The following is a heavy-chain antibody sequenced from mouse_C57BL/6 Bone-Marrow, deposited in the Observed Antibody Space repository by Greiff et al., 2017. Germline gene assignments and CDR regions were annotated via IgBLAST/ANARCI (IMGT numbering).Heavy chain of an antibody. CDR3: ASFRGPYDGGY. J-gene: IGHJ2*01. D-gene: IGHD2-3*01. CDR1: GFTFSSYA. Sequence: EVKVVESGGGLVKPGGSLTLSCAASGFTFSSYAMSWVRQTPEKRLEWVATISDGGSYTYYPDNVKGRFTISRDNAKNNLYLQMSHLKSEDTAMYYCASFRGPYDGGYWGQGTTLTVSS. V-gene: IGHV5-4*03. CDR2: ISDGGSYT.